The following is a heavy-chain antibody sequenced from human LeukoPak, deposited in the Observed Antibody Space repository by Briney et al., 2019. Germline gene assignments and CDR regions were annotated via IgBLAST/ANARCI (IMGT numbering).Heavy chain of an antibody. CDR2: IYYSGST. CDR1: GGSISTTNYY. CDR3: ARLYSSTTFDY. V-gene: IGHV4-39*01. Sequence: PTETLSLTCSVSGGSISTTNYYWGRIRQPPGKGLEWIGNIYYSGSTYYNPSLKSRVTISVDTSKNQFSLKLTSVTAADTAVYYCARLYSSTTFDYWGQGTLVTVSS. D-gene: IGHD5-18*01. J-gene: IGHJ4*02.